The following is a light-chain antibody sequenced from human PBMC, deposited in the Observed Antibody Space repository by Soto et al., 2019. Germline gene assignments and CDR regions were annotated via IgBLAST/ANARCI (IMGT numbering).Light chain of an antibody. V-gene: IGKV3-11*01. CDR2: DAS. CDR1: QSVSTN. CDR3: QRALT. Sequence: EIVLTQSPATLSLSPGERATLSCRASQSVSTNLAWYQQTPGQAPRLLIHDASKKATGVPARFSGSGSGTDFTLTISSLEPEYFAVYYCQRALTFGGGTKVEIK. J-gene: IGKJ4*01.